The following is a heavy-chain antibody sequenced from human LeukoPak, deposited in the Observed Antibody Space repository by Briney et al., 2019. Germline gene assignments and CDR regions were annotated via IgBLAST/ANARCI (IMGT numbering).Heavy chain of an antibody. V-gene: IGHV4-39*01. J-gene: IGHJ3*02. CDR2: IYYSGST. Sequence: SETLSLTCTVSGGSISSSSYYWGWIRQPPGKGLEWIGSIYYSGSTYYNPSLKSRVTISVDTSKNQFSLKLSSVTAADTAVYYCASRQRWLQWSDAFDIWGQGTMVTVSS. D-gene: IGHD5-24*01. CDR3: ASRQRWLQWSDAFDI. CDR1: GGSISSSSYY.